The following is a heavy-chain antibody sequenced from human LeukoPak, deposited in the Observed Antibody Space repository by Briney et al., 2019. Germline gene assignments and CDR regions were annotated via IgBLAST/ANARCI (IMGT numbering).Heavy chain of an antibody. CDR1: GGSLTDFTYY. D-gene: IGHD2-21*02. Sequence: PSETLSLTCTVTGGSLTDFTYYWGWIRQPPGKGLEWIGTIDYSGSTYYNPSLNSRVTISVAKSKNQFSLKLISVTAADTSVYYCVRSVGYCAGDCHTDYFDYWGQGTLVTASS. CDR3: VRSVGYCAGDCHTDYFDY. V-gene: IGHV4-39*01. CDR2: IDYSGST. J-gene: IGHJ4*02.